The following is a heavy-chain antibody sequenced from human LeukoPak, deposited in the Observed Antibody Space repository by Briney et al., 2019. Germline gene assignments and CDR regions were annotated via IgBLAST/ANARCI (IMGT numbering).Heavy chain of an antibody. CDR3: ARGYYDLLTGHVVTYYFDY. V-gene: IGHV1-69*05. D-gene: IGHD3-9*01. CDR2: IIPIFGTA. CDR1: GGTFSSYA. J-gene: IGHJ4*02. Sequence: SVKVSCKASGGTFSSYAISWVRQAPGQGLEWMGGIIPIFGTANYAQKFQVRVTLTRDTSASTVYMELSSLRSEDTAVYYCARGYYDLLTGHVVTYYFDYWGQGTLVTVSS.